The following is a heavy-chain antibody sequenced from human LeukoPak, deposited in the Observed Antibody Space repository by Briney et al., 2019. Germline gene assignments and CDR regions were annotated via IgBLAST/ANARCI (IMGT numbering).Heavy chain of an antibody. Sequence: GGSLRLSCAASGFTFSSYGIHWVRQAPGKGLEWVAFIRKEGTNKYYSDSVKGRFTISRDNSKNTLYLQMNSLRAEDTAVYYCAKDLAVAVDYWGQGTLVTVSS. CDR3: AKDLAVAVDY. J-gene: IGHJ4*02. V-gene: IGHV3-30*02. CDR2: IRKEGTNK. CDR1: GFTFSSYG. D-gene: IGHD6-19*01.